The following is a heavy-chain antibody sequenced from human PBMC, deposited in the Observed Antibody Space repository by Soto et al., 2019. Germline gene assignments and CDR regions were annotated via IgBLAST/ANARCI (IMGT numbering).Heavy chain of an antibody. D-gene: IGHD3-10*01. CDR2: XXEDGSEK. V-gene: IGHV3-7*05. CDR3: ARDYNREFDY. J-gene: IGHJ4*02. CDR1: GITFSDYW. Sequence: EVQLVESGGGLVQPGGSLRLSCAASGITFSDYWMSWVRQAPGKGLEWXXXXXEDGSEKYYVDSVKGRFTISRXNXKNSXXMQMNSLRAEDTAVYYCARDYNREFDYWGQGTPVTVPS.